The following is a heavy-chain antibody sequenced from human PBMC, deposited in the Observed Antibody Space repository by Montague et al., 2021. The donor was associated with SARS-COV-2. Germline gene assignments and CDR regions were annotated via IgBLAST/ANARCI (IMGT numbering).Heavy chain of an antibody. V-gene: IGHV2-70*01. CDR1: GFSLSTSGMC. CDR2: IDWDDDK. CDR3: ARMVTIFSLGGYYYYYGMDV. D-gene: IGHD3-9*01. J-gene: IGHJ6*02. Sequence: PELVKPTQTLTLTCTLSGFSLSTSGMCVSWIRQPPGKALEWLALIDWDDDKYYSTSLKTRLTISKDTSKNQVVLTMTNMDPVDTATYYCARMVTIFSLGGYYYYYGMDVWGQGTTVTVSS.